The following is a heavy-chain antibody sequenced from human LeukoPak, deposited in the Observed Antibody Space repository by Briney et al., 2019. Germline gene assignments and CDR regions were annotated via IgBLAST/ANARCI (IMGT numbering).Heavy chain of an antibody. CDR3: ARDRGRNVHYYYMDV. CDR1: GFTFSSYS. J-gene: IGHJ6*03. V-gene: IGHV3-21*01. CDR2: ISSSSSYI. Sequence: PGGSLRLSCAASGFTFSSYSMNWVRQAPGKGLEWVSSISSSSSYIYYADSVKGRFTISRDNAKNTLYLQMNSLRAEDTAVYYCARDRGRNVHYYYMDVWGKGTTVTVSS. D-gene: IGHD1-1*01.